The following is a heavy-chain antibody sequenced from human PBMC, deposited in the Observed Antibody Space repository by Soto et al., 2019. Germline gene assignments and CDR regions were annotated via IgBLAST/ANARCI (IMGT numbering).Heavy chain of an antibody. CDR3: ARSQGSSTSLEIYYYYYYGMDV. Sequence: QVQLVQSGAEVKKPGSSVKVSCKASGRTFSSYAISWVRQAPGQGLEWMGGIIPISGTANYAQKFQGRVTITADESTSTAYMKLSSLRSEDTAVYYCARSQGSSTSLEIYYYYYYGMDVWGQGTTVTVSS. CDR2: IIPISGTA. V-gene: IGHV1-69*01. J-gene: IGHJ6*02. D-gene: IGHD2-2*01. CDR1: GRTFSSYA.